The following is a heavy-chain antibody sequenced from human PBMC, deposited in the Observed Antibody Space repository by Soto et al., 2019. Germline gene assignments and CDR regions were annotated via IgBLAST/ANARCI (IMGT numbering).Heavy chain of an antibody. CDR1: GGSISSSSYY. D-gene: IGHD2-15*01. J-gene: IGHJ5*02. Sequence: SETLSLTCTVSGGSISSSSYYWGWIRQPPGKGLEWIGSIYYSGSTYYNPSLKSRVTISVDTSKNQFSLKLSSVTAADTAVYYCARQLEDIVVVVAAINWFDPWGQGTLVTVSS. CDR2: IYYSGST. V-gene: IGHV4-39*01. CDR3: ARQLEDIVVVVAAINWFDP.